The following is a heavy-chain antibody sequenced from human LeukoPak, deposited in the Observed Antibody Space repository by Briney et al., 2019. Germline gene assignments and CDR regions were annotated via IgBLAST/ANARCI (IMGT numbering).Heavy chain of an antibody. CDR1: GFTFGDYA. D-gene: IGHD4-17*01. Sequence: GWSLRLSCTASGFTFGDYAMSWVRQAPGKGLEWVGFIRSKAYGGTTEYAASVKGRFTISRDDSKSIAYLQMNSLKTEDTAVYYCTRDVDGDYSLDVWGQGTTVTVSS. CDR2: IRSKAYGGTT. CDR3: TRDVDGDYSLDV. V-gene: IGHV3-49*04. J-gene: IGHJ6*02.